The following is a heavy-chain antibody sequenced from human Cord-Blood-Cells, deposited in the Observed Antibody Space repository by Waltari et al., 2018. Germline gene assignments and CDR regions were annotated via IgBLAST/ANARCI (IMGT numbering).Heavy chain of an antibody. CDR3: ARDRGRGSWRIPFDY. D-gene: IGHD6-13*01. V-gene: IGHV3-53*01. CDR1: GFTVSSNY. J-gene: IGHJ4*02. Sequence: EVQLVESGGGLIQPGGSLRLSCAASGFTVSSNYMSWVRQAPGKGVEWVSVIYSGGSTDYADPVKGRFTISRDNSKNTLYLQMNSLRAEDTAVYYCARDRGRGSWRIPFDYWGQGTLVTVSS. CDR2: IYSGGST.